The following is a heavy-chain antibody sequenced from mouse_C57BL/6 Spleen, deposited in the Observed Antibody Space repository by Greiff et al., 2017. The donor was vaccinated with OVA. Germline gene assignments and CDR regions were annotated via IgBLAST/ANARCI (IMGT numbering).Heavy chain of an antibody. J-gene: IGHJ3*01. Sequence: EVQLVESGGGLVQPGGSMKLSCVASGFTFSNYWMNWVRQSPEKGLEWVAQIRLKSDNYATHYAESVKGRYTISRDDPKRRVYLQLTNLRPEDTGIYYCAGGFAYWGQGTLVTVSA. CDR1: GFTFSNYW. V-gene: IGHV6-3*01. CDR2: IRLKSDNYAT. CDR3: AGGFAY.